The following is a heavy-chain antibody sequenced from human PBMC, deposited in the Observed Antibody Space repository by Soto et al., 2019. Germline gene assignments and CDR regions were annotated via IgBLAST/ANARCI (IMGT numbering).Heavy chain of an antibody. CDR3: AKDLRTTISDYGMDV. CDR1: GFTFGSHG. J-gene: IGHJ6*02. CDR2: ISYDETNE. Sequence: PGGSLRLSCVASGFTFGSHGMHWVRQAPGKGLEWVAVISYDETNEHYVDSVKGRFTISRDNSKSILYLQMNRLRPEDTVVYKCAKDLRTTISDYGMDVWGQGTTVTVSS. V-gene: IGHV3-30*18.